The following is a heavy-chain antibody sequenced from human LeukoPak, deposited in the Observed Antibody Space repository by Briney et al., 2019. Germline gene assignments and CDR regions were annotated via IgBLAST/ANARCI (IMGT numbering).Heavy chain of an antibody. J-gene: IGHJ5*02. D-gene: IGHD6-13*01. CDR2: IIPIFGTA. CDR3: ARDLGSSWYEDNWFDP. CDR1: GGTFSSYA. Sequence: ASVNVSCKASGGTFSSYAISWVRQAPGQGLEWMGGIIPIFGTANYAQKFQGRVTITADESTSTAYMELSSLRSEDTAVYYCARDLGSSWYEDNWFDPWGQGTLVTVSS. V-gene: IGHV1-69*13.